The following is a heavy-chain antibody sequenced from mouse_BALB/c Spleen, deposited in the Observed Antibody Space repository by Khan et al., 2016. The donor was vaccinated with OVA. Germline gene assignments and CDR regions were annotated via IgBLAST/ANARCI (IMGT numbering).Heavy chain of an antibody. V-gene: IGHV1-26*01. CDR3: ARGYEFFPY. CDR1: GYSFTVYY. Sequence: VQLQQSGPDLVKPGASVKISCKASGYSFTVYYMTWVKQSHGKSPEWIGRVNPNNGDTNYNQNFKGKAILTVDKSSNTAYMELRSLASEDSAVFYCARGYEFFPYWGQGTLVTVSA. D-gene: IGHD2-12*01. J-gene: IGHJ3*01. CDR2: VNPNNGDT.